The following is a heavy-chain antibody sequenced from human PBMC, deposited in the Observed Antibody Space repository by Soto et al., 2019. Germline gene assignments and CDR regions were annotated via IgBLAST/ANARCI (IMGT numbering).Heavy chain of an antibody. J-gene: IGHJ6*02. V-gene: IGHV3-23*01. CDR3: TKASSDRHHMDV. Sequence: WGSLRLSCSTSGFTFSNFVMRWGRQTPGKGLEWVSTITSTGGDTYYTDSVKGRFTISRDNSKNTLYLQMSSLRAEDTALYYCTKASSDRHHMDVWGQGTTVTVSS. CDR1: GFTFSNFV. CDR2: ITSTGGDT.